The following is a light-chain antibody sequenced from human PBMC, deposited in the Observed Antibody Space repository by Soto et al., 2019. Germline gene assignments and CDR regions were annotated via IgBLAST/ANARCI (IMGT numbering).Light chain of an antibody. V-gene: IGKV3-20*01. CDR3: QQYGSTPPIT. CDR1: QSVSSSY. Sequence: ETVLDQKRATERFAGGESRTLSSRDIQSVSSSYLAWYQQKPGQAPRLLIYGASSRATGIPDRFSGSGSGTDFTLTISRLEPEDFAVYYCQQYGSTPPITFGQGTRLEIK. CDR2: GAS. J-gene: IGKJ5*01.